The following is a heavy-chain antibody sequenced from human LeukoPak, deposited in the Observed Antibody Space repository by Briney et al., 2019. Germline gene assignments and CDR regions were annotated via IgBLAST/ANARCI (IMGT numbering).Heavy chain of an antibody. J-gene: IGHJ4*02. D-gene: IGHD2-15*01. CDR1: GFTFSSYA. V-gene: IGHV3-30*04. CDR3: ARDEGYCSGGSCYFQYYFDY. Sequence: GRSPKLSCAASGFTFSSYAMHWVRQDPGKGLEWVAVISYDGSNKYYADSVKGRFTLSRDNSKNTLYLQMNSLRAEDTAVYYCARDEGYCSGGSCYFQYYFDYWGQGTLVTVSS. CDR2: ISYDGSNK.